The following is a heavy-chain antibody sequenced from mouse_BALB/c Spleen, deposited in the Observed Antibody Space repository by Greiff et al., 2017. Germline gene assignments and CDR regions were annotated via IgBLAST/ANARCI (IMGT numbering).Heavy chain of an antibody. CDR3: ARGRRGDSCGNYVDYFDY. CDR2: IWAGCST. CDR1: GFSLTSYG. Sequence: QVQLKQSGPGLVAPSQTLSITCTASGFSLTSYGVHWVRQPPGKGLEWLGVIWAGCSTNYNSALMSILSISKDNAKSQVFLKMSSLQTDDTAMYYCARGRRGDSCGNYVDYFDYWGQGTTLTVAS. D-gene: IGHD2-1*01. J-gene: IGHJ2*01. V-gene: IGHV2-9*02.